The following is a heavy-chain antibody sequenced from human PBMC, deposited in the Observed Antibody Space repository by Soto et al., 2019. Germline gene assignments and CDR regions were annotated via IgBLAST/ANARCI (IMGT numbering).Heavy chain of an antibody. J-gene: IGHJ4*02. CDR1: GGSISSSSYF. CDR2: IYYSETT. Sequence: QLQLQESGPGLVKPSETLSLTCTVSGGSISSSSYFWGWIRQPPGKGLEWIGSIYYSETTYYNPSLKSRVTISVHPSKNQFPLNLASVTAADPAVYYCARHPLALARTGFLNYCGQGTLVTLSS. D-gene: IGHD2-8*02. V-gene: IGHV4-39*01. CDR3: ARHPLALARTGFLNY.